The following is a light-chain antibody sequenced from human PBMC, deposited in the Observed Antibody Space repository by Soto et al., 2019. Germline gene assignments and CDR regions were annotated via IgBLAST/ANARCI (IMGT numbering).Light chain of an antibody. Sequence: DIQMTQSPSSLSASVGDRVTITCRASQSISSYLNWYQVKPGKAPELLIYVASSLQSGVPSRFSGSGSGTDFTLTISSLQPEDFATYYCQQSYSIPYTFGQGTKIEIK. CDR3: QQSYSIPYT. CDR1: QSISSY. J-gene: IGKJ2*01. CDR2: VAS. V-gene: IGKV1-39*01.